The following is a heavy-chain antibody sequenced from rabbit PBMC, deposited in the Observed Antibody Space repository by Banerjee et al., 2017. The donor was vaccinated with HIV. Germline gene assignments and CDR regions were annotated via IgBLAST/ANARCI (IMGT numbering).Heavy chain of an antibody. J-gene: IGHJ4*01. CDR2: ITYGGST. V-gene: IGHV1S40*01. D-gene: IGHD7-1*01. CDR1: GFDFSSYY. Sequence: QQLVESGGGLVKPGASLTLTCKASGFDFSSYYMSWVRQAPGKGLEWIGYITYGGSTFYASWAKGRFTISKTSSTTVTLQMTSLRAADTATYFCARDYAGYAPFYFNLWGQGTLVTVS. CDR3: ARDYAGYAPFYFNL.